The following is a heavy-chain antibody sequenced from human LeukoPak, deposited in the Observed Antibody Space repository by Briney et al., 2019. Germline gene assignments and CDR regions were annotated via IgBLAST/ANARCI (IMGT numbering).Heavy chain of an antibody. CDR2: ISDNGGGR. CDR3: AKDGWPAGTIYYFDY. Sequence: GGSLRLSCGASGFIFRNYAMSWVRQAPGEGLEWVSGISDNGGGRYYADSVKGRFTISRDNSKNTLYLQMNSLRAEDTAVYYCAKDGWPAGTIYYFDYWGQGTLVTVSS. V-gene: IGHV3-23*01. D-gene: IGHD1-1*01. J-gene: IGHJ4*02. CDR1: GFIFRNYA.